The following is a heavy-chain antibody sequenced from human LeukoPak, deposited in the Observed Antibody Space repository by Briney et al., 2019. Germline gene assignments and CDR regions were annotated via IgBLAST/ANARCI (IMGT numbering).Heavy chain of an antibody. CDR2: ISADGNYK. J-gene: IGHJ5*02. V-gene: IGHV3-30*04. Sequence: GGSLRLSCAASGFPFSSYAVHWVRQAPGGGLEWVTVISADGNYKYYTDSVKGRFTISRDNSKNTVYVQMNSLRAEDTAVYYCARAGREGTGSRWFDPWGQGTLVPVSS. D-gene: IGHD3-10*01. CDR1: GFPFSSYA. CDR3: ARAGREGTGSRWFDP.